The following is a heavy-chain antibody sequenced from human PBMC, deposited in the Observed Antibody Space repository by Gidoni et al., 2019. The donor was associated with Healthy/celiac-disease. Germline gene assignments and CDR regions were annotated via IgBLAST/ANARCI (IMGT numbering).Heavy chain of an antibody. CDR2: IYSGGST. J-gene: IGHJ3*02. V-gene: IGHV3-53*01. CDR3: ARAPLYGDYAKGAFDI. CDR1: ALTGSSNY. D-gene: IGHD4-17*01. Sequence: EVQLVESGGGLLQPWGSRRLSCAASALTGSSNYMSWVGQAPGQGLEVVSVIYSGGSTYYADSVKGRFTISRDNSKNTLYLQMNSLRAEDTAVYYCARAPLYGDYAKGAFDIWGQGTMVTVSS.